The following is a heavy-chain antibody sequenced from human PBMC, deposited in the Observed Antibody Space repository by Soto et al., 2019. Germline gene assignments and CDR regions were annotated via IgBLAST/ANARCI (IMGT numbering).Heavy chain of an antibody. CDR2: IDPSDSYT. J-gene: IGHJ6*02. Sequence: GESLKISCKGSGYSFTSYWISWVRQMPGNGLVWMGRIDPSDSYTNYSPSFQGHVTISADKSISTAYLQWSSLKASDTAMYYCARLRWYSSSSSYYYGMDVWGQGTTVTVSS. CDR1: GYSFTSYW. D-gene: IGHD6-6*01. V-gene: IGHV5-10-1*01. CDR3: ARLRWYSSSSSYYYGMDV.